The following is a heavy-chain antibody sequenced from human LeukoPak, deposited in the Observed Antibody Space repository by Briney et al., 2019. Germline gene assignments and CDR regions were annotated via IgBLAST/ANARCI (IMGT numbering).Heavy chain of an antibody. CDR2: INPSGGST. V-gene: IGHV1-46*01. CDR1: GYTFTSYY. J-gene: IGHJ6*03. Sequence: ASVKVSCKASGYTFTSYYMHWVRQAPGQGLEWMGIINPSGGSTNYAQKFQGRVTMTRDASTNTVYMELSSLRSEDTAVYYCARGPSITMVRGGQWYYYMDVWGKGTTVTISS. D-gene: IGHD3-10*01. CDR3: ARGPSITMVRGGQWYYYMDV.